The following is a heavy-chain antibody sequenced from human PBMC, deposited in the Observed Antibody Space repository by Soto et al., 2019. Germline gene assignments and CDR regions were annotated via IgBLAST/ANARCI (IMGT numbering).Heavy chain of an antibody. CDR2: IYHSGST. CDR3: ARDPPEQQLGTWWFDP. CDR1: GYSISSGYY. D-gene: IGHD6-13*01. J-gene: IGHJ5*02. Sequence: SETLSLTCAVSGYSISSGYYWGWIRQPPGKGLEWIGSIYHSGSTYYNPSLKSRVTIPVDTSKNQFSLKLSSVTAADTAVYYCARDPPEQQLGTWWFDPWGQGTLVTVSS. V-gene: IGHV4-38-2*02.